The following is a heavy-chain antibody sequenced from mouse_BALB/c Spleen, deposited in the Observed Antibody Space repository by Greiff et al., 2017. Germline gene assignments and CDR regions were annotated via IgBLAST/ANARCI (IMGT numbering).Heavy chain of an antibody. CDR2: IYPGDGDT. CDR3: ARNNYGSSLAWFAY. Sequence: VQLQQSGAELARPGASVKLSCKASGYTFTSYWMQWVKQRPGQGLEWIGAIYPGDGDTRYTQKFKGKATLTADKSSSTAYMQLSSLASEDSAVYYCARNNYGSSLAWFAYWGQGTLVTVSA. D-gene: IGHD1-1*01. CDR1: GYTFTSYW. J-gene: IGHJ3*01. V-gene: IGHV1-87*01.